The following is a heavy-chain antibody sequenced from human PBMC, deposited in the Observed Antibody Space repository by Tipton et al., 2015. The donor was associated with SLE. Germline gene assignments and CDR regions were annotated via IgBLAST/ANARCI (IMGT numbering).Heavy chain of an antibody. CDR1: GGSISSSSYY. D-gene: IGHD6-6*01. Sequence: TLSLTCTVSGGSISSSSYYWGWICQPTGKGLGWIGSIYYSGSTYSNPSLKSRVTISVDTSKNQFSLKLSSVTAADTAVYYCARSPRIAARRGWFDPWGQGTLVTVSS. CDR3: ARSPRIAARRGWFDP. CDR2: IYYSGST. V-gene: IGHV4-39*01. J-gene: IGHJ5*02.